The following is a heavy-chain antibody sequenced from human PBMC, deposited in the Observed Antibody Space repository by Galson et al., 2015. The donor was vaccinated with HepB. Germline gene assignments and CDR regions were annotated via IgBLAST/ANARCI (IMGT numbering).Heavy chain of an antibody. D-gene: IGHD3-10*01. CDR1: GYTFTSYG. Sequence: VSCKASGYTFTSYGISWVRQAPGQGLEWMGWISAYNGNTNYAQKLQGRVTMTTDTSTSTAYMELRSLRSDDTAVYYCARDYYGSGSDAFDIWGQGTMVTVSS. CDR3: ARDYYGSGSDAFDI. CDR2: ISAYNGNT. V-gene: IGHV1-18*01. J-gene: IGHJ3*02.